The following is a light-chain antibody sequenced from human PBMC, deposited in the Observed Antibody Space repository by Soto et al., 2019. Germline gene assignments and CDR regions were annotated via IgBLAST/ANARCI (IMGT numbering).Light chain of an antibody. CDR2: EGS. J-gene: IGLJ1*01. Sequence: QSALTQPASVSGSPGQSITISCTGTSSDVGTYNLVSWYQQHPGKAPKLIIYEGSKRPSGVSNHFSGSKSGNTASLTISGLQAEDEADYYCCSYAGSSTWVFGTGTKVTVL. CDR1: SSDVGTYNL. CDR3: CSYAGSSTWV. V-gene: IGLV2-23*01.